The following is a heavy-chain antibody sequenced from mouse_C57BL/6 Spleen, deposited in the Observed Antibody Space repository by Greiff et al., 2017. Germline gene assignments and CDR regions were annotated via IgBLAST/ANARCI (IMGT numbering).Heavy chain of an antibody. CDR1: GYAFTNYL. D-gene: IGHD2-3*01. CDR3: AREGDYDGYYGAMDY. CDR2: INPGSGGT. Sequence: VQLQQSGAELVRPGTSVKVSCKASGYAFTNYLIEWVKQRPGQGLEWIGVINPGSGGTNYNEKFKGKATLTAAKSSSTAYMQLSSLTSEDSAVYFCAREGDYDGYYGAMDYWGQGTSVTVSS. J-gene: IGHJ4*01. V-gene: IGHV1-54*01.